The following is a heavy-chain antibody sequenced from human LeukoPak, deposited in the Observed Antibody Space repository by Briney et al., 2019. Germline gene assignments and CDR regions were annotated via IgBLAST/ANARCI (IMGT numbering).Heavy chain of an antibody. J-gene: IGHJ4*02. CDR3: SVMHRYYDGSGYWVQ. CDR1: GFTFSSYA. Sequence: GGSLRLSCEASGFTFSSYAMSWVRQAPGKGLEWVSGISTNGGSTSYADSVEGRLTISRDNPRNMLYTEMNSLRAEDTAVYYCSVMHRYYDGSGYWVQWGQGTLVTVSS. D-gene: IGHD3-22*01. V-gene: IGHV3-23*01. CDR2: ISTNGGST.